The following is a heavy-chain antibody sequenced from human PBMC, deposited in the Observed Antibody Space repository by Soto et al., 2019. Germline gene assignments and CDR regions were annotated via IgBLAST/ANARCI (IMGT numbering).Heavy chain of an antibody. CDR1: GVSISSYF. J-gene: IGHJ4*02. Sequence: SETLSLTCTVSGVSISSYFWSWIRQPPGKGLEWIGYVYYSVSTNYNPSLKSRVTISVDTSKNQFSLKLNSVTAADTAAYYCAGSRTWGIIIDYWGQGTLVTVSS. CDR2: VYYSVST. CDR3: AGSRTWGIIIDY. V-gene: IGHV4-59*01. D-gene: IGHD3-10*01.